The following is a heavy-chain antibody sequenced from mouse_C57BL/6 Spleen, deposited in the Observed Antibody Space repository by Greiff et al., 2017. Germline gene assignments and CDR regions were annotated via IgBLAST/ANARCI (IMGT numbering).Heavy chain of an antibody. CDR2: IDPNSGGT. Sequence: QVQLQQPGAELVKPGASVKLSCKASGYTFTSYWMHWVKQRPGRGLEWIGRIDPNSGGTKYNEKFKSKATLTVDQPSSTAYMQLSSLTSEDAAVYYCARPSDYGSSDGVYFDYWGTGATLTVAS. CDR1: GYTFTSYW. D-gene: IGHD1-1*01. CDR3: ARPSDYGSSDGVYFDY. J-gene: IGHJ2*01. V-gene: IGHV1-72*01.